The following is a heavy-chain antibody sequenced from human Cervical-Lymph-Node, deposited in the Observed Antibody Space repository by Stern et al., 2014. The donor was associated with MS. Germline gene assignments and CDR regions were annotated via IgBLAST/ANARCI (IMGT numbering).Heavy chain of an antibody. V-gene: IGHV3-11*01. CDR2: ISSSGTTI. CDR3: STFVVY. Sequence: VQLVESGGGLVKPGGSLRLSCKASGSNFSDYYINWIRQAPGKGLELVSYISSSGTTIFYADSVKGRFTISRDNAKKSVYLEMNSLRAEDTAVFYCSTFVVYWGQGTLVTVSS. CDR1: GSNFSDYY. J-gene: IGHJ4*02.